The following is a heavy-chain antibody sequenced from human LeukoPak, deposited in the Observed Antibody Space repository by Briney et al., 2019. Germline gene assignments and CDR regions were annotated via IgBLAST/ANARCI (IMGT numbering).Heavy chain of an antibody. J-gene: IGHJ4*02. CDR2: IFKSGTT. Sequence: SETLSLTCNVSGDSVSSGTYYWTWIRQPAGKGLEWIGRIFKSGTTNYNPSLKSRVTISLDTSKNQFSLKLSSVTAADTAVYYCARDGGYYGTPVYWGQGTLVTVSS. CDR3: ARDGGYYGTPVY. D-gene: IGHD3-22*01. V-gene: IGHV4-61*02. CDR1: GDSVSSGTYY.